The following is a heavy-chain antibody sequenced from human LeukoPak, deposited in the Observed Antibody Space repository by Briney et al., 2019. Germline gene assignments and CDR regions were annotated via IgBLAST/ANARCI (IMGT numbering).Heavy chain of an antibody. Sequence: PEASVKVSCKASGYTFTGYYMHWVRQAPGQGLEWMGWINPNSGGTNSAQKFQGRVTMTRDTSISTAYMELSRLRSDDTAVYYCAREAFTTVTSATDAFDIWGQGTMVTVSS. V-gene: IGHV1-2*02. CDR3: AREAFTTVTSATDAFDI. CDR1: GYTFTGYY. J-gene: IGHJ3*02. D-gene: IGHD4-17*01. CDR2: INPNSGGT.